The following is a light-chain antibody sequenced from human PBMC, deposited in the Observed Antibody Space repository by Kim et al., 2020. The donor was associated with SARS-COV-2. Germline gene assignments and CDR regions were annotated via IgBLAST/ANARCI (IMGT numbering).Light chain of an antibody. J-gene: IGLJ3*02. V-gene: IGLV1-36*01. CDR1: TSNIGHNA. CDR3: AGWDDSLNGWV. Sequence: RQRVTISCSGSTSNIGHNAVNWYQQLPRKAPKLLIYYDDLLPAGVSDRFSGSKSGTSASLAISGLQSEDEADYYCAGWDDSLNGWVFGGGTKLTVL. CDR2: YDD.